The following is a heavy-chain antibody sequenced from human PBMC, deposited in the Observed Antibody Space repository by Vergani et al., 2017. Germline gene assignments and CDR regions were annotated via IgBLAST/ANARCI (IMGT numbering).Heavy chain of an antibody. J-gene: IGHJ6*02. CDR3: ARGCSGGSCYYYYGMDV. V-gene: IGHV4-61*02. CDR2: IYTSGST. D-gene: IGHD2-15*01. CDR1: GGSISSGSYY. Sequence: QVQLQESGPGLVKPSQTLSLTCTVSGGSISSGSYYWSWIRQPAGKGLEWIGRIYTSGSTNYNPSLKSRVTISVDTSKNQFSLKLSSVTAADTAVYYCARGCSGGSCYYYYGMDVWGQXP.